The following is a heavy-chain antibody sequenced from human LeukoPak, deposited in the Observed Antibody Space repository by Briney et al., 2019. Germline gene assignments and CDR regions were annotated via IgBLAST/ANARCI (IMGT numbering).Heavy chain of an antibody. J-gene: IGHJ4*02. CDR1: GYTFTSYG. D-gene: IGHD2-2*01. V-gene: IGHV1-18*01. CDR2: ISAYNGNT. CDR3: ARGLARVVPAAMGIDY. Sequence: ASVKVSSKASGYTFTSYGISWVRQAPGQGLEWMGWISAYNGNTNYAQKLQGRVTMTTDTSTSTAYMELRSLRSDDTAVYYCARGLARVVPAAMGIDYWGQGTLVTVSS.